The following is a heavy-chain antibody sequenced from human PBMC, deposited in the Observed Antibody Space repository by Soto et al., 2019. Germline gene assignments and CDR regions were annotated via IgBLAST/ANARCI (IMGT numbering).Heavy chain of an antibody. CDR2: IFHSGST. Sequence: SETLSLTCTVSRGSVSSRAYYWSWIRQSPGKGLEWIGYIFHSGSTKYNPSLKSRATISVDTSTNQFSLKLTSATAADTAVYYCAREFNHDYRNGYSSQGYFDNWGQGTQVTVSS. CDR1: RGSVSSRAYY. V-gene: IGHV4-61*08. D-gene: IGHD3-3*01. CDR3: AREFNHDYRNGYSSQGYFDN. J-gene: IGHJ4*02.